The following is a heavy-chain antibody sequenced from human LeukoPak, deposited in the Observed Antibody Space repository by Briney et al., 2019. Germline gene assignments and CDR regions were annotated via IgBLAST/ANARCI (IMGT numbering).Heavy chain of an antibody. CDR2: SSPNNGGT. CDR3: ARERRTSTVRGIFIGAPSP. Sequence: ASVKVSCKASGYRFSDDYMHWVRQAPGQGLEWMGWSSPNNGGTNYAQKFQGRITMTRDTSITTAYMELSRLTPDDTAMYYCARERRTSTVRGIFIGAPSPWGQGTLVTVSS. D-gene: IGHD3-10*01. J-gene: IGHJ5*02. V-gene: IGHV1-2*02. CDR1: GYRFSDDY.